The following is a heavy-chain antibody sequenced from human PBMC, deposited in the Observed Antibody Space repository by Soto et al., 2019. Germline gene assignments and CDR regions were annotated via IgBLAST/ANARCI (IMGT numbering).Heavy chain of an antibody. Sequence: SETLSLTCTVSGGSISSYYWSWIRQPPGKGLEWIGCIYYSGSTNYNPSLKSRVTISVDTSKNQFSLKLSSVTAADTAVYYCARHVGLTGYQYYYYYYMDVWGKGTTVTV. V-gene: IGHV4-59*08. J-gene: IGHJ6*03. D-gene: IGHD3-9*01. CDR3: ARHVGLTGYQYYYYYYMDV. CDR1: GGSISSYY. CDR2: IYYSGST.